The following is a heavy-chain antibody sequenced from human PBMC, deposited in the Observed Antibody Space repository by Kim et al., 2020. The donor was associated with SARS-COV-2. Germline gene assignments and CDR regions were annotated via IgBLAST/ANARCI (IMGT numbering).Heavy chain of an antibody. CDR1: GFTFSSYG. CDR3: ANLFGQWLVSDY. J-gene: IGHJ4*02. CDR2: ISYDGSNK. D-gene: IGHD6-19*01. V-gene: IGHV3-30*18. Sequence: GGSLRLSCAASGFTFSSYGMHWVRQAPGKGLEWVAVISYDGSNKYYADSVKGRFTISRDNSKNTLYLQMNSLRAEDTAVYYCANLFGQWLVSDYWGQGTL.